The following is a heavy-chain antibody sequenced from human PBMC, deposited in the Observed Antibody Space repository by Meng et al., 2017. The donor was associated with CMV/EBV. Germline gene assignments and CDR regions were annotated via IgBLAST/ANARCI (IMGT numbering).Heavy chain of an antibody. V-gene: IGHV1-8*01. Sequence: ASVKVSCKASGYTFTSYDINWVRQATGQGLEWMGWMNPNSGNTGYAQKFQGRATMTRNTSISTAYMELSNLRSEDTAVYYCARSRSGPPLHDAFDIWGQGTMVTVSS. D-gene: IGHD2-15*01. J-gene: IGHJ3*02. CDR2: MNPNSGNT. CDR1: GYTFTSYD. CDR3: ARSRSGPPLHDAFDI.